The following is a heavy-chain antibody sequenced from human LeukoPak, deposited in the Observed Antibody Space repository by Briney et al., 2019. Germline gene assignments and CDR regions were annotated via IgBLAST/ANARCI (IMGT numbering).Heavy chain of an antibody. CDR2: ISAYNGNT. Sequence: ASVKVSCKASGYTFTSYGISWVRQAPGQGLEWMGWISAYNGNTNYAQKLQGRVTMTTDTSTSTVYMELSSLRSEDTAVYYCARAEQPIVVVTAILADFDYWGQGTLVTVSS. J-gene: IGHJ4*02. D-gene: IGHD2-21*02. CDR1: GYTFTSYG. CDR3: ARAEQPIVVVTAILADFDY. V-gene: IGHV1-18*01.